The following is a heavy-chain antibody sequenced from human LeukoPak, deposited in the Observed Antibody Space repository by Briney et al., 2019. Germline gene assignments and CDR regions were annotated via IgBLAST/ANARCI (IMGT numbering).Heavy chain of an antibody. CDR3: ARDQPEHYLPSDY. CDR2: ISYDGNNI. D-gene: IGHD1-14*01. V-gene: IGHV3-30-3*01. Sequence: PGGTLRLSCAASGFTFSSYAMHWVRHAPGKGLQWVAFISYDGNNIHYADSVKGRFTISRDNSKNTLYLQMNSLRLEDTAVFYCARDQPEHYLPSDYWGQGTLVTVSS. CDR1: GFTFSSYA. J-gene: IGHJ4*02.